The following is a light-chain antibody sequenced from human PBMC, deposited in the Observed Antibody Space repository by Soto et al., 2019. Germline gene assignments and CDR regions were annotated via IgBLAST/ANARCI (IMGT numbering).Light chain of an antibody. J-gene: IGKJ4*02. V-gene: IGKV3-15*01. Sequence: VMTQSPGFLSVSPGERVTLSCRASHSINRNLAWYQQKPGQGPRLLIYSASTRAAGIPPRFSGRGSGTEFTLTISSLQSEDVAVYYCQQYDNWPLLFGGGTQVGSK. CDR3: QQYDNWPLL. CDR1: HSINRN. CDR2: SAS.